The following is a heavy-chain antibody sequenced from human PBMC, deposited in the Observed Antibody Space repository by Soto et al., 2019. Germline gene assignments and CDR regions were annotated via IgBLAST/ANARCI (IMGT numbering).Heavy chain of an antibody. V-gene: IGHV1-18*01. CDR3: AGGGYDSRVYYYYYGMDV. CDR1: GYTFTSYG. CDR2: ISAYNGNT. D-gene: IGHD3-16*01. J-gene: IGHJ6*02. Sequence: QVQLVQSGAEVKKPGASVKVSCKASGYTFTSYGISWVRQAPGQGLEWIGWISAYNGNTNYAQKLQGRVTMTTETSTSTVYMELRILRSDDTAVYYCAGGGYDSRVYYYYYGMDVWGQGTTGTGSS.